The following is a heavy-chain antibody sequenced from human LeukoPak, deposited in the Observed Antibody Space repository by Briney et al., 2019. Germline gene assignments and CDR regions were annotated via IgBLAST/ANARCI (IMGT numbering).Heavy chain of an antibody. V-gene: IGHV6-1*01. Sequence: SQTLSLTCAISGDSVSSNSAAWNWIRQSPSRGLEWLGRTYYRSKWYNDYAVSVKSRITINPDTSKNQFSLQLKSVTPEDTAVYYCARDLFGPYYYDSSGYLDWGQGTLVTVSS. J-gene: IGHJ4*02. CDR3: ARDLFGPYYYDSSGYLD. CDR2: TYYRSKWYN. CDR1: GDSVSSNSAA. D-gene: IGHD3-22*01.